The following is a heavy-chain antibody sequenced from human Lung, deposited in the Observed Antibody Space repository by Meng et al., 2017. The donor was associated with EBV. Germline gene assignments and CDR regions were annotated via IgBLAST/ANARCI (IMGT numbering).Heavy chain of an antibody. D-gene: IGHD1-26*01. CDR2: INAYNGDT. Sequence: QVQLVQSGTEVKKPGAQVEVSCKASGYTFTSYAMNWVRQAPGQGLEWMGWINAYNGDTNYAQTLQGRVTMTTDTSTSTAYMELRSLRSDDTAVYYCARVEVGITSGDYWGQGTLVTVSS. CDR1: GYTFTSYA. V-gene: IGHV1-18*01. J-gene: IGHJ4*02. CDR3: ARVEVGITSGDY.